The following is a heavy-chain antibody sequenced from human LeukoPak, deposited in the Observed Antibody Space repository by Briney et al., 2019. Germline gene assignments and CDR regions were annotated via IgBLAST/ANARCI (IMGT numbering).Heavy chain of an antibody. CDR1: GFTFSSYA. Sequence: GGSLRLSCAASGFTFSSYAMSWVRQAPGRGLEWVSAISGSGGSTYYADSVKGRFTISRDNSKNTLYLQMNSLRAEDTAVYYCAKGKDYYDSSVPGYFQHWGQGTLVTVSS. D-gene: IGHD3-22*01. CDR3: AKGKDYYDSSVPGYFQH. V-gene: IGHV3-23*01. J-gene: IGHJ1*01. CDR2: ISGSGGST.